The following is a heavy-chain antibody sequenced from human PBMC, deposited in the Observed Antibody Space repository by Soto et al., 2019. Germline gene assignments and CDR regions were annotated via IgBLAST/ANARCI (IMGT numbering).Heavy chain of an antibody. J-gene: IGHJ4*02. D-gene: IGHD3-10*01. V-gene: IGHV4-31*03. Sequence: QVQLQESGPGLVKPSQTLSLTCNVSGGSISSGYYYWSWIRQHPKKGLEWIGYIYDNGATKYSPSFHSRVTILRDTSKNQFSVNLYSVTAADTAVYYCARALFHFGDFHYWGQGALVTVSS. CDR2: IYDNGAT. CDR3: ARALFHFGDFHY. CDR1: GGSISSGYYY.